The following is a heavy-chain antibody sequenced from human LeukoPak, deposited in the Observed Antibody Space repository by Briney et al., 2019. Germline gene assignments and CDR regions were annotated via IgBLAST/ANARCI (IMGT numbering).Heavy chain of an antibody. V-gene: IGHV1-2*02. CDR2: INPNSGGT. CDR1: GYTFTGYY. D-gene: IGHD7-27*01. CDR3: AREVVELGALDY. Sequence: GASVKVSCTASGYTFTGYYMHWVRQAPGQGLEWMGWINPNSGGTNYAQKFQGRVTMTRDTSISTAYVELSRLRSDDTAVYYCAREVVELGALDYWGQGTLVTVSS. J-gene: IGHJ4*02.